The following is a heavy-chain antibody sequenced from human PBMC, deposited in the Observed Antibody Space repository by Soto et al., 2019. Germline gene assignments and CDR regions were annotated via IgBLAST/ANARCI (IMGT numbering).Heavy chain of an antibody. CDR1: GGTFGRYT. Sequence: QVQLVQSGAEVKKPGSSLKVSCKASGGTFGRYTISWVRQAPGQGLEWMGWIIPILETANYAQKFQGKVTITADTATSTSYLDLTVLKSTDADVYYCATGRKLGGDIDVWGQGTQVPVSS. D-gene: IGHD3-16*02. CDR3: ATGRKLGGDIDV. V-gene: IGHV1-69*08. J-gene: IGHJ1*01. CDR2: IIPILETA.